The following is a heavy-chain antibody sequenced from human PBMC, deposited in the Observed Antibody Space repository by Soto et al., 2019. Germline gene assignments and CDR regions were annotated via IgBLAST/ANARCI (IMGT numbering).Heavy chain of an antibody. CDR2: IHSSGST. V-gene: IGHV4-59*12. J-gene: IGHJ5*02. Sequence: SETLSLTCTVSGGSISSYYWSWIRQPPGKGLQWIGYIHSSGSTYYNPSLKSRVTISVDKSKNQFSLKLSSVTAADTAVYYCARRRQQLAYNWFDPWGQGTLVTVSS. CDR3: ARRRQQLAYNWFDP. D-gene: IGHD6-13*01. CDR1: GGSISSYY.